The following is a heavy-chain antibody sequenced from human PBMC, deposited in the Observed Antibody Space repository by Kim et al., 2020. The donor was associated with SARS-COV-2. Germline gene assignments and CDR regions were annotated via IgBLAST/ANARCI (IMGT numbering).Heavy chain of an antibody. CDR2: IIPILGIA. V-gene: IGHV1-69*04. D-gene: IGHD2-15*01. J-gene: IGHJ4*02. CDR1: GGTFSSYT. CDR3: ARDSPREWRGGSLLHY. Sequence: SVKVSCKASGGTFSSYTISWVRQAPGQGLEWMGRIIPILGIANYAQKFQGRVTITADKSTSTAYMELSSLRSEDTAVYYCARDSPREWRGGSLLHYWGQGTLVTVSS.